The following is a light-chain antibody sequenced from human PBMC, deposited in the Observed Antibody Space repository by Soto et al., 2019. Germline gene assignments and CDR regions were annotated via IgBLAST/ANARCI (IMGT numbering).Light chain of an antibody. V-gene: IGKV1-33*01. CDR3: HQYDNLPLT. CDR1: QDITNS. J-gene: IGKJ3*01. Sequence: DIQMTQSPSSLSASVGDRVTITCQASQDITNSLNWYQQKPGKAPKVLIYDASILETGVPSRFSGSGSGTDFTFNITSLQPEDVATYDCHQYDNLPLTFGPGTTVDIE. CDR2: DAS.